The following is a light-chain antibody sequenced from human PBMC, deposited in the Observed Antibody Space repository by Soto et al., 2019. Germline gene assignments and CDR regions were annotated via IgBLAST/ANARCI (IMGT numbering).Light chain of an antibody. Sequence: DIQMTQSPSTLSASVGDRVTITCRASQSISSWLAWYQQKPGKAPKLLIYKASSLKSGVTSRFSGSGSGTEFTLNISRLKPAAFAYYYCHPSGTFGQGTKVDI. CDR3: HPSGT. CDR2: KAS. J-gene: IGKJ1*01. CDR1: QSISSW. V-gene: IGKV1-5*03.